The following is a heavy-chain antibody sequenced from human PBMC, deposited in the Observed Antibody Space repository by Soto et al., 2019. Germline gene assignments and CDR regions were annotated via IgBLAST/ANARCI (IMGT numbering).Heavy chain of an antibody. V-gene: IGHV2-5*02. D-gene: IGHD2-2*01. CDR1: GFSLSADGVG. CDR2: IYWDDDQ. J-gene: IGHJ3*01. Sequence: QITLKESGPTLVKPTQTLTLTCTFSGFSLSADGVGVGWIRQPPGKALEWLALIYWDDDQRYSPSLKTRLTITKXTXQXXVDLTMTNMDPVDTATYYCAHAYGGTSWPNDAFDVWGQGTVVTVSS. CDR3: AHAYGGTSWPNDAFDV.